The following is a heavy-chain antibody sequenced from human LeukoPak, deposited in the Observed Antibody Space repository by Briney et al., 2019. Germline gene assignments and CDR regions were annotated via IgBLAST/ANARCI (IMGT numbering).Heavy chain of an antibody. D-gene: IGHD2-2*01. V-gene: IGHV4-61*02. J-gene: IGHJ5*02. CDR1: GGSISSGSYY. CDR2: IYTSGST. CDR3: AREVDAAAAYNWFDP. Sequence: SQTLSLTCTVSGGSISSGSYYWSWIRQPAGKGLEWIGRIYTSGSTNYNPSLKSRVTISVDTSKNQFSLRLSSVTAADTAVYYCAREVDAAAAYNWFDPWGQGTLVTVSS.